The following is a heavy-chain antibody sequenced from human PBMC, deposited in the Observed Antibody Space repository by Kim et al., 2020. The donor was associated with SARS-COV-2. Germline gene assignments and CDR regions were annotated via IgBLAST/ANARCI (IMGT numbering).Heavy chain of an antibody. V-gene: IGHV4-59*13. CDR3: ATGQREDYLYVDT. Sequence: SETLSLTCTVSGGFISGSYWNWIRQPPGKGLEWIGSIYDGGSTSYNPSLNSRVTISVDTSKIQFSLRLTSVTAADSAVYYCATGQREDYLYVDTWGQGTLVTVSS. CDR2: IYDGGST. J-gene: IGHJ4*02. CDR1: GGFISGSY. D-gene: IGHD5-18*01.